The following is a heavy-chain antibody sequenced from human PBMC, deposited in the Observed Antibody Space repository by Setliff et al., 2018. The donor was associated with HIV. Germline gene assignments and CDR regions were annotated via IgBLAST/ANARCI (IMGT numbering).Heavy chain of an antibody. CDR2: IYYSGST. V-gene: IGHV4-31*03. Sequence: SETLSLTCTVSGGSISSGFYYWNWIRQHPGKGLEWIGYIYYSGSTYYNPSLKSRVTISVDTSKDQFSLKLSSVTAADTAVYYCASTKVTPHGRYFQHWGQGTLVTVPQ. J-gene: IGHJ1*01. CDR1: GGSISSGFYY. CDR3: ASTKVTPHGRYFQH. D-gene: IGHD4-4*01.